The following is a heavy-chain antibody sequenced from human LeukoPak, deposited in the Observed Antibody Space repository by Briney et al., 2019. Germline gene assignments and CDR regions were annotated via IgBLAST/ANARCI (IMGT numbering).Heavy chain of an antibody. CDR2: ISAYNGNT. CDR3: ARVRGQWLVQGYFDY. V-gene: IGHV1-18*01. D-gene: IGHD6-19*01. Sequence: ASVKVSCKASGYTFTSYGISWVRQAPGQGLEWMGWISAYNGNTNYAQKPQGRVTMTTDTSTSTAYMELRSLRSDDTAVYYCARVRGQWLVQGYFDYWGQGTLVTVSS. J-gene: IGHJ4*02. CDR1: GYTFTSYG.